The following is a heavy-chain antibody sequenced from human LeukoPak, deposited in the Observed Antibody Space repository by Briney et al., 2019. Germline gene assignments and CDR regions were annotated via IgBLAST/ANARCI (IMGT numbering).Heavy chain of an antibody. Sequence: PGMSLRLSCAASGFNFNTHGMHWVRQAPGKGLEWVAVIWYDGSNKYYADSVKGRFTISRDNSKNTLYLQMNSLRADDTAVYYCARDQYHGERGYFDYWGQGALVTVSS. D-gene: IGHD2/OR15-2a*01. CDR3: ARDQYHGERGYFDY. CDR1: GFNFNTHG. CDR2: IWYDGSNK. V-gene: IGHV3-33*01. J-gene: IGHJ4*02.